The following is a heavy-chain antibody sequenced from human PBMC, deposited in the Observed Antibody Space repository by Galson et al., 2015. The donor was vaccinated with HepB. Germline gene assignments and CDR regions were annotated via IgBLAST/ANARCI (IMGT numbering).Heavy chain of an antibody. CDR2: ISYDGSNK. Sequence: SLRLSCAASGFTFSSYAMHWVRQAPGKGLEWVAVISYDGSNKYYADSVKGRFTISRDNSKNTLYLQMNSLRAEDTAVYYCARTKIGYCSGGSCYSDYYYGMDVWGQGTTVTVSS. V-gene: IGHV3-30-3*01. D-gene: IGHD2-15*01. CDR1: GFTFSSYA. CDR3: ARTKIGYCSGGSCYSDYYYGMDV. J-gene: IGHJ6*02.